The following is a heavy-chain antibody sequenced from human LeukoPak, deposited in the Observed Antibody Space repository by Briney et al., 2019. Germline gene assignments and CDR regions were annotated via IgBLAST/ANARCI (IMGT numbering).Heavy chain of an antibody. Sequence: PSETLSLTCTVSGGSIGSSSYYWGWIRQPPGKGLNWIGSIYYSGSTYYNPSLKSRVTISVDTSKNQFSLKLSSVTAADTAVYYCARERVAGFGGVIVQIFDYWGQGTLVTVSS. CDR2: IYYSGST. V-gene: IGHV4-39*07. J-gene: IGHJ4*02. D-gene: IGHD3-16*02. CDR3: ARERVAGFGGVIVQIFDY. CDR1: GGSIGSSSYY.